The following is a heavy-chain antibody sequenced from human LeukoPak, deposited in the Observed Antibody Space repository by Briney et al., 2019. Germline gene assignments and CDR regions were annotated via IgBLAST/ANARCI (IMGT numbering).Heavy chain of an antibody. Sequence: ASVKVSCKASGGTFSSYAISWVRQAPGQGLEWMGGIIPIFGTANYAQKFQGRVTITTDESTSTAYMELSSLRSADTAVYYCARGNIVVVPAAIYYYYYMDVWGKGTTVTVSS. CDR3: ARGNIVVVPAAIYYYYYMDV. CDR2: IIPIFGTA. V-gene: IGHV1-69*05. D-gene: IGHD2-2*01. J-gene: IGHJ6*03. CDR1: GGTFSSYA.